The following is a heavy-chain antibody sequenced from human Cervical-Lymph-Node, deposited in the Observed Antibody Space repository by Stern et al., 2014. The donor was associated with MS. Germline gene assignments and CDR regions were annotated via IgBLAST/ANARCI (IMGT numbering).Heavy chain of an antibody. V-gene: IGHV5-51*03. CDR3: ARLVMTGAFDI. D-gene: IGHD2-21*02. J-gene: IGHJ3*02. CDR1: GYNFTTYW. Sequence: VQLVQSGVEVKKPGESLKISCKGSGYNFTTYWIGWVRQMPGKGLEWMGILYPGDSDIRYSPSFQGQVTISADKSIRTAYMPWNSLKASDTAMYYCARLVMTGAFDIWGQGKRVTASS. CDR2: LYPGDSDI.